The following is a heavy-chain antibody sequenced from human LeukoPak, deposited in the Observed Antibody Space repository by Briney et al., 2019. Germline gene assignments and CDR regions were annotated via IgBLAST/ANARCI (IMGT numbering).Heavy chain of an antibody. CDR2: ISGSGGST. D-gene: IGHD6-13*01. J-gene: IGHJ3*02. CDR1: GFTFSSYA. V-gene: IGHV3-23*01. CDR3: AKTIAAPAGDVFDI. Sequence: GGSLRLSCAASGFTFSSYAMSWVRQAPGKGLEWVSSISGSGGSTYYADSVKGRFTISRDSSKNTLYLQMNSRRAEDTALCYCAKTIAAPAGDVFDIWGQGTMVTVSS.